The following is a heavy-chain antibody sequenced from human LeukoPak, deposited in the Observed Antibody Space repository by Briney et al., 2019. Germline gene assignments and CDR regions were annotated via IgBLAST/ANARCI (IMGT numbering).Heavy chain of an antibody. CDR2: IYYSGST. Sequence: SETLSLTCTVSGYSISSGYYWSWIRQPPGKGLEWIGYIYYSGSTYYNPSLKSRVTISVDTSKNQFSLKLSSVTAADTAVYYCAREAELGNDYWGQGTLVTVSS. J-gene: IGHJ4*02. D-gene: IGHD7-27*01. CDR1: GYSISSGYY. CDR3: AREAELGNDY. V-gene: IGHV4-30-4*08.